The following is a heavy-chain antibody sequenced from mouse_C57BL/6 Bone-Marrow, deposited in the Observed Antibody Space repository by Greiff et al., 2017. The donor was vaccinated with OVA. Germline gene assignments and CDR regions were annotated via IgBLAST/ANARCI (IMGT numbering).Heavy chain of an antibody. CDR3: ARELITTVVATNWYFDV. V-gene: IGHV1-64*01. D-gene: IGHD1-1*01. CDR1: GYTFTSYW. J-gene: IGHJ1*03. CDR2: IHPNSGST. Sequence: QVQLQQPGAELVKPGASVKLSCKASGYTFTSYWMHWVKQRPGQGLEWIGMIHPNSGSTNYNEKFKSKATLTVDKSSSTAYMQLSSLTSEDSAVYYCARELITTVVATNWYFDVWGTGTTVTVSS.